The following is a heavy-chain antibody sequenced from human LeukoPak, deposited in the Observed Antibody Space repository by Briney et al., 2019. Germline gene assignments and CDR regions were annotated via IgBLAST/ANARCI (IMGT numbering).Heavy chain of an antibody. CDR3: VRGTGY. V-gene: IGHV3-64D*06. CDR2: ISSNGDNT. CDR1: GFTFSTYV. J-gene: IGHJ4*02. Sequence: HPGGSLRLSCSVSGFTFSTYVMHWVSQAPGKGLEYVSAISSNGDNTYYADSVKGRFTISRDNSKNTLYLQMSSLRADDTAVYYCVRGTGYWGQGTLVTVSS.